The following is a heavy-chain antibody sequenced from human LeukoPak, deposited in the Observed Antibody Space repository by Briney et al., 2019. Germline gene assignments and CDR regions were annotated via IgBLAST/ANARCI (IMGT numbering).Heavy chain of an antibody. Sequence: GGSLRLSCAASGFTFSTYGFSWVRQAPGKGLEWVSRISGSGDTTNYADSVKGRFTNSRDKSRNTVYLQMDSLRADDTAVYYCARGRNFGSGSYVFDYWGQGTLVTVSS. CDR1: GFTFSTYG. D-gene: IGHD3-10*01. J-gene: IGHJ4*02. V-gene: IGHV3-23*01. CDR3: ARGRNFGSGSYVFDY. CDR2: ISGSGDTT.